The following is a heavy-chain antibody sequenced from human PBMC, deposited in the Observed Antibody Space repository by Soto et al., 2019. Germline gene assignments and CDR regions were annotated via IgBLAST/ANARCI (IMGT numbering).Heavy chain of an antibody. J-gene: IGHJ4*02. Sequence: DVQLLESGGGLVQPEGSLRLSCAASGFTFSSYAMGWVRQGPGKGLEWVAVVSIGGSTHYADSVRGRFTISRDNSKNTLSLQMNSLTAEDTAVYFCAKRRGAGGHFDYWGQGALDPVSS. CDR2: VSIGGST. D-gene: IGHD2-15*01. CDR3: AKRRGAGGHFDY. CDR1: GFTFSSYA. V-gene: IGHV3-23*01.